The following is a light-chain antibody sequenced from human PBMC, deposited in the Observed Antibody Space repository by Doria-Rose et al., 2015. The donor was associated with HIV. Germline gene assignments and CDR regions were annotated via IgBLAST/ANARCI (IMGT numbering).Light chain of an antibody. CDR1: QSFSSTY. CDR2: DGS. J-gene: IGKJ1*01. CDR3: HQYGTSWT. V-gene: IGKV3-20*01. Sequence: TQSPGTLSLSPGERATLSCRASQSFSSTYLAWYQQKPGQAPSLLTYDGSTRATGIPDRFSASGSGTDFTLTINRLEPEDFALYCCHQYGTSWTFGQGTKVEI.